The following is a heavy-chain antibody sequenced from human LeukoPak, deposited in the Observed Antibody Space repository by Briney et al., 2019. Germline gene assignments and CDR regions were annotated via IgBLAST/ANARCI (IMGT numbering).Heavy chain of an antibody. V-gene: IGHV3-30-3*01. D-gene: IGHD6-13*01. CDR1: GFTFSSYA. Sequence: GRSLRLSCAASGFTFSSYAMHWVRQAPGKGLEWVAVISSDRSNKYYADSVKGRFTISRDNSKNTLYLQMNSLRAEDTAVYYCARDLRAIAAAVFDYWGQGSLVTVSS. J-gene: IGHJ4*02. CDR3: ARDLRAIAAAVFDY. CDR2: ISSDRSNK.